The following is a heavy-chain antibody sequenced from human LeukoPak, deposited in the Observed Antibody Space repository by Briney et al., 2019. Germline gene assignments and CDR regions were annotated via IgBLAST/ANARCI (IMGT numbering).Heavy chain of an antibody. J-gene: IGHJ3*02. CDR1: GFTFSSYA. V-gene: IGHV3-23*01. CDR2: ISGSGDRT. CDR3: ATPRGGKLLLDAFDI. Sequence: GGSLRLSCAASGFTFSSYAMSWVRQAPGKGLEWVSAISGSGDRTYYADSVKGRFTISRDNFKNTLYLQMNSLRAEDTAMYYCATPRGGKLLLDAFDIWGQGTMVIVSS. D-gene: IGHD2-15*01.